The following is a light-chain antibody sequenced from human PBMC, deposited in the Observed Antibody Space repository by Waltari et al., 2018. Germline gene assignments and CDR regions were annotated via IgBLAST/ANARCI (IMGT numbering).Light chain of an antibody. CDR1: QSVSRT. V-gene: IGKV3-20*01. Sequence: EIVLTQPPGTLSFSPAERATLPCRASQSVSRTLAWYQQKPGQAPRLLIYGASTRATGIPERFSGGGSGTDFSLTISRLEPEDFAVYYCQHYVSLPATFGQGTKVEIK. CDR2: GAS. J-gene: IGKJ1*01. CDR3: QHYVSLPAT.